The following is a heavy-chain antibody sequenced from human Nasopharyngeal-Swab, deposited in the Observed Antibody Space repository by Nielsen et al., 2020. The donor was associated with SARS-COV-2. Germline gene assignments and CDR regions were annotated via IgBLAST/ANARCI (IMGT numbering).Heavy chain of an antibody. CDR1: GFTFSSYG. CDR2: IWYDGSNK. Sequence: GESLKISCAASGFTFSSYGMHWVRQAPGKGLEWVAVIWYDGSNKYYADSVKGRFTISRDNSKNTLYLQMNSLRAEDTAVYYCASERTPLAATGTLDYWGQGTLVTVSS. D-gene: IGHD6-13*01. J-gene: IGHJ4*02. V-gene: IGHV3-33*01. CDR3: ASERTPLAATGTLDY.